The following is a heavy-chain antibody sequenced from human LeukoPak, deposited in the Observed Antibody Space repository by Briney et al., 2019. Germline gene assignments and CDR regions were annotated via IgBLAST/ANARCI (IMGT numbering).Heavy chain of an antibody. V-gene: IGHV4-34*01. CDR2: INHSGST. CDR3: ASKSEMATIET. CDR1: GGSFSGYY. D-gene: IGHD5-24*01. Sequence: SETLSLTCAVYGGSFSGYYWSWIRQPPGKGLEWIGEINHSGSTNHNPSLKSRVTISVDTSKNQFSLKLSSVTAADTAVYYCASKSEMATIETWGQRTLVTVSS. J-gene: IGHJ5*02.